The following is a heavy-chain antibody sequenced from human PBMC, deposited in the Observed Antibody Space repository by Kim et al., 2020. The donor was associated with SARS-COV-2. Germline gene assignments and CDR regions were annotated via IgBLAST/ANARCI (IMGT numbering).Heavy chain of an antibody. Sequence: QEYAGRVTMNRDKSTSTVYMELSSLRSEDAAVYYCARDLSAYDWAGMDVWGQGTTVTVSS. V-gene: IGHV1-46*01. D-gene: IGHD3-16*01. CDR3: ARDLSAYDWAGMDV. J-gene: IGHJ6*02.